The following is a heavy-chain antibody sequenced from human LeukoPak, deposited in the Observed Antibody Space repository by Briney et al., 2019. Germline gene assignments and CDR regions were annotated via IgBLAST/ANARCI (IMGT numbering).Heavy chain of an antibody. Sequence: GGSLRLSCAASGLTFSSYGMHWVRQAPGKGLEWVAVIWYDGSNKYYADSVKGRFTISRDNSKNTLYLQMNSLRAEDTAVYYCARDVSGTDDAFDIWGQGTMVTVSS. CDR2: IWYDGSNK. CDR1: GLTFSSYG. V-gene: IGHV3-33*01. J-gene: IGHJ3*02. CDR3: ARDVSGTDDAFDI. D-gene: IGHD6-25*01.